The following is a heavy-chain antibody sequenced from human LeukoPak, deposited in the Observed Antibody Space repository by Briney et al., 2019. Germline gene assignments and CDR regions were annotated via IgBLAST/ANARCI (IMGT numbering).Heavy chain of an antibody. D-gene: IGHD4-11*01. Sequence: GGSLRLSCAASGFTFSSYWMHWVRQAPGRGLMWVSRINSDGSRTTYADSVRGRFTISRDNAKSTLYLQMNSLRAEDTAVYYCARVRDDYTYFDCWGQGTLVTVSS. CDR2: INSDGSRT. CDR3: ARVRDDYTYFDC. CDR1: GFTFSSYW. J-gene: IGHJ4*02. V-gene: IGHV3-74*01.